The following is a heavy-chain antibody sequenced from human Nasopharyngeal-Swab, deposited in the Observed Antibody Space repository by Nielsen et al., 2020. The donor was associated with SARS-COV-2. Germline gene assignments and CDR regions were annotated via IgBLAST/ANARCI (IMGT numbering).Heavy chain of an antibody. Sequence: GESLKISCAASGFTFSSYGMHWVRQAPGKGLEWVAVISYDGSNKYHADSVKGRFTISRDNSKNTLYLQMNSLRAEDTAVYYCAKDLGRNWFDPWGQGTLVTVSS. J-gene: IGHJ5*02. V-gene: IGHV3-30*18. CDR3: AKDLGRNWFDP. D-gene: IGHD3/OR15-3a*01. CDR2: ISYDGSNK. CDR1: GFTFSSYG.